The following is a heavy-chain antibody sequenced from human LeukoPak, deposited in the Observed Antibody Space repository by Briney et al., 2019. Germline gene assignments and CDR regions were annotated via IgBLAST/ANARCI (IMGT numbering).Heavy chain of an antibody. V-gene: IGHV3-48*04. J-gene: IGHJ3*02. CDR1: GFTFTSYS. Sequence: PGGSLRLSCTASGFTFTSYSMNWVRQTPGKGLEWLSYTSPRSSPIFYADSVKGRFAISRDNAKNSLYLQMNSLRAEDTAVYYCARDRAPEAFDIWGQGAMVTVAS. CDR3: ARDRAPEAFDI. CDR2: TSPRSSPI. D-gene: IGHD1-14*01.